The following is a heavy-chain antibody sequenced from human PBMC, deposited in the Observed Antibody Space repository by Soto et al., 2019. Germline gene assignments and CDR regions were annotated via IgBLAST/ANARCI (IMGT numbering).Heavy chain of an antibody. CDR2: IKQDGSKK. CDR3: ARVDPPAKS. J-gene: IGHJ5*02. D-gene: IGHD2-2*01. V-gene: IGHV3-7*05. CDR1: GFTFSSYW. Sequence: GGSLRLSYAASGFTFSSYWMSWVRQAPGKGLEWVSNIKQDGSKKYYADSVKGRFTISRDNAKNSLYLQMNSLRAEDTAMYYCARVDPPAKSWGRGTLVTVS.